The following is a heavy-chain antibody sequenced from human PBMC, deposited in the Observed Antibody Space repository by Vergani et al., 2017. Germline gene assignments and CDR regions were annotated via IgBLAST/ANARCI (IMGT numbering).Heavy chain of an antibody. J-gene: IGHJ5*02. CDR1: GFTSAGYA. Sequence: EVQLEESGGGLVLPGRSLRLSCVASGFTSAGYAMHWVRQAPGNGLEWVSGISWNSNSIGYADSVKGRFTISRDNAKNSLYLQMNSLRAEDTALYYCAKDLGTSSGGGWFDPWGQGTLFTVSS. CDR2: ISWNSNSI. CDR3: AKDLGTSSGGGWFDP. D-gene: IGHD6-6*01. V-gene: IGHV3-9*02.